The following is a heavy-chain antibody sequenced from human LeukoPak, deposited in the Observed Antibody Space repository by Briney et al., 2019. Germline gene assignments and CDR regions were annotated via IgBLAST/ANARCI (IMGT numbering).Heavy chain of an antibody. CDR1: GFTFSSYW. D-gene: IGHD2-2*01. J-gene: IGHJ4*02. Sequence: PGGSLRLSCAASGFTFSSYWMSWVRQAPGKGLVLVANIKQDGSEKYYVDSVKGRFTISRDNAKNSLYLQMDSLRAEDTAVYYCARAYQLLYYFDYWGQGTLVTVSS. CDR2: IKQDGSEK. CDR3: ARAYQLLYYFDY. V-gene: IGHV3-7*01.